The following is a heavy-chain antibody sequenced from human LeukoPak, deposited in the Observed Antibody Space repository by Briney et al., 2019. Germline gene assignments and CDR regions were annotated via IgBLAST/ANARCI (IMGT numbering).Heavy chain of an antibody. Sequence: GGSLRLSCAASGFTFSSYSMNWVRQAPGKGLEWVSSISSSSSYIYYADSEKGRFTISRDNAKNSLYLQMNSLRAEDTAVYYCARDGTYCSGGSCYFDYWGQGTLVTVSS. J-gene: IGHJ4*02. CDR3: ARDGTYCSGGSCYFDY. D-gene: IGHD2-15*01. CDR1: GFTFSSYS. CDR2: ISSSSSYI. V-gene: IGHV3-21*01.